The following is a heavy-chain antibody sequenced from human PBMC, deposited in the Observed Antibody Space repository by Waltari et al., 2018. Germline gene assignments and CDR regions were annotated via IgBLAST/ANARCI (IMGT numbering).Heavy chain of an antibody. CDR1: GFTFSNYW. CDR3: ARDLDWVLFDS. D-gene: IGHD3-9*01. Sequence: EVQLVESGGDLVQPGGSLRLSCAASGFTFSNYWMHWVRQAPGKGLVWVSRIKYDGSTRAYADSVEGRFTISRDNARNTLFLQMSGLRAEDTAVYYCARDLDWVLFDSWGQGTLVTVSS. J-gene: IGHJ4*02. CDR2: IKYDGSTR. V-gene: IGHV3-74*01.